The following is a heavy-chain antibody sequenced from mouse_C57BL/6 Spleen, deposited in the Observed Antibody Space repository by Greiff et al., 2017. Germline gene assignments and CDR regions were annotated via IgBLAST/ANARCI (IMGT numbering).Heavy chain of an antibody. Sequence: QVQLQQPGAELVKPGASVKLSCKASGYTFTSYWMQWVKQRPGQGLEWIGEIDPSDSYTNYNQKFKGKATLNVDTSSSTAYMQLSSLTSEDSAVYYCARGMPYFDYWGKGTTLTVSS. J-gene: IGHJ2*01. CDR3: ARGMPYFDY. V-gene: IGHV1-50*01. CDR1: GYTFTSYW. CDR2: IDPSDSYT.